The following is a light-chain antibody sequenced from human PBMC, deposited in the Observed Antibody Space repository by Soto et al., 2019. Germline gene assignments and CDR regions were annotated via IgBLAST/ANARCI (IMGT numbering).Light chain of an antibody. CDR2: GAS. J-gene: IGKJ4*01. Sequence: DIVMTQSPATLSVSPGERATLSCRASQSVASNLAWYQQRPGQAPRLLIYGASTRATGVPVRFSGSGSGTEFTLTISSLQSEDFVVYYCHHYNNWPHTFGGGTKVEIK. CDR3: HHYNNWPHT. CDR1: QSVASN. V-gene: IGKV3-15*01.